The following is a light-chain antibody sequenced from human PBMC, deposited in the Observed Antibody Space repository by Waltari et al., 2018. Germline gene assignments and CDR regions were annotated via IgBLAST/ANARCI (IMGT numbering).Light chain of an antibody. V-gene: IGKV2D-29*01. Sequence: DIVMTKTPLSLSVAPGPPASIPCKSSHSLGHSDGNTYLYWYLQKPCQPQQLLIYEVSNRFSGVPDRFSGSGSGTDFALKISRVEAEDVGVDYCMQSIQLPRTFGGGTKVEIK. J-gene: IGKJ4*01. CDR2: EVS. CDR3: MQSIQLPRT. CDR1: HSLGHSDGNTY.